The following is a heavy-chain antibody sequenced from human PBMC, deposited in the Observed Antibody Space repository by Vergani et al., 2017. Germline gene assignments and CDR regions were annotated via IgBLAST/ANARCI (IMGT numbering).Heavy chain of an antibody. J-gene: IGHJ4*02. CDR1: GFTFSSYG. V-gene: IGHV3-33*06. Sequence: VQLVESGGGVVQPGRSLRLSCAASGFTFSSYGMHWVRQAPGKGLEWVAVIWYDGSNKYYADSVKGRFTISRDNSKNTLYLQMNSLRAEDTAVYYCAKGGYLGPFDYWGQGTLVTVSS. CDR3: AKGGYLGPFDY. CDR2: IWYDGSNK. D-gene: IGHD1-26*01.